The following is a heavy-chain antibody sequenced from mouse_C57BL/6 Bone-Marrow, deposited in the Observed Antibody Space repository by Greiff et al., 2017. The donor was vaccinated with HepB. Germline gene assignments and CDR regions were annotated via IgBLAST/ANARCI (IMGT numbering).Heavy chain of an antibody. CDR2: INPYNGGT. J-gene: IGHJ1*03. CDR3: AREGNGTGYFDV. V-gene: IGHV1-19*01. D-gene: IGHD1-1*01. Sequence: EVKLQQSGPVLVKPGASVKMSCKASGYTFTDYYMNWVKQSHGKSLEWIGVINPYNGGTSYNQKFKGKATLTVDKSSSTAYMELNSMTSEDSAVYYCAREGNGTGYFDVWGTGTTVTVSS. CDR1: GYTFTDYY.